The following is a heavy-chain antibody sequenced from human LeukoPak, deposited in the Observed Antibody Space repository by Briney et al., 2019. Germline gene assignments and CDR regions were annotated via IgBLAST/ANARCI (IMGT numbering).Heavy chain of an antibody. J-gene: IGHJ3*02. V-gene: IGHV1-18*01. CDR3: AKDFYNSGGRWYDCFDI. Sequence: ASVTVSCKASGYTFSNFGISWVRQAPGQGLEWMGWISGYNDDTHSAQKFQGRVTMTTDTSTNTAYMDLRSLRSDDTAMYYCAKDFYNSGGRWYDCFDIWGQGTMVTVSS. CDR2: ISGYNDDT. D-gene: IGHD2-15*01. CDR1: GYTFSNFG.